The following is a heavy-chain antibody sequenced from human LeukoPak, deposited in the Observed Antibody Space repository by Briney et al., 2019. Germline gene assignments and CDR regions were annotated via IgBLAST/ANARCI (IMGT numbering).Heavy chain of an antibody. D-gene: IGHD4-17*01. CDR1: GFTFDDYA. CDR2: ISWNSGSI. Sequence: PPGRSLRLSCAASGFTFDDYAMHWVRQAPGKDLEWVSGISWNSGSIGYADSVKGRFTISRDNAKNSLYLQMNSLRAEDTALYYCAKDSKSTVTTVLANWFDPWGQGTLVTVSS. CDR3: AKDSKSTVTTVLANWFDP. V-gene: IGHV3-9*01. J-gene: IGHJ5*02.